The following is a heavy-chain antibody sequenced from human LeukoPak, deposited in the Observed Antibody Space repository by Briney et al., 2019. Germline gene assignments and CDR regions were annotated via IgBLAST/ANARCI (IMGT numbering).Heavy chain of an antibody. Sequence: ASVKVSCTASVYTFSSYDISWVRHAAGQGPEWMGWMNPNSGNTAYAQNFQGRVIMSRNTSISTAYMELSSLRFEDTAVFYCAIRTSRGVSGSSYFDSWGQGTLVTVSS. J-gene: IGHJ4*02. V-gene: IGHV1-8*01. D-gene: IGHD3-10*01. CDR2: MNPNSGNT. CDR1: VYTFSSYD. CDR3: AIRTSRGVSGSSYFDS.